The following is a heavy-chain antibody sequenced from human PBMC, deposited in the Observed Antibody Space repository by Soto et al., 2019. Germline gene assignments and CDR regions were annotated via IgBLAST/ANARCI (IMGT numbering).Heavy chain of an antibody. J-gene: IGHJ5*02. CDR1: GFTFSSYA. CDR3: AKGYVGSPNWFDH. Sequence: EVQLLESGGGLVQPGGSLRLSCAASGFTFSSYAMSWVRQAPGKGLECVSAISGSGGSKYYADSVKGRFTISRDNSKNTLYLQMNSLRAEDTAVYYCAKGYVGSPNWFDHWGQGTLVTVSS. V-gene: IGHV3-23*01. CDR2: ISGSGGSK. D-gene: IGHD2-15*01.